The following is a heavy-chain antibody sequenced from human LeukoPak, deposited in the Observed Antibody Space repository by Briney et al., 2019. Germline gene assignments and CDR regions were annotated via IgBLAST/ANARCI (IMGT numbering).Heavy chain of an antibody. J-gene: IGHJ4*02. D-gene: IGHD4-11*01. Sequence: GESLKISCKASGYSFTNYWIGWVRQMPGKGLEWMGIIYPSDSDIRYSPSFQGQVTISADKSINTAYLQWSSLKASDTAIYYCARAGTSNYRFFDSWGQGTLVTVSS. CDR3: ARAGTSNYRFFDS. CDR1: GYSFTNYW. V-gene: IGHV5-51*01. CDR2: IYPSDSDI.